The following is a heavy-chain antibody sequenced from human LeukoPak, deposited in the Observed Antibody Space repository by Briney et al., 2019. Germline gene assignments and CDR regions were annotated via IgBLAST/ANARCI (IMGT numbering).Heavy chain of an antibody. CDR3: ARRMHYGSGSPKLWYFDL. V-gene: IGHV4-39*07. CDR2: IYYSGST. CDR1: GGSISSSSYY. J-gene: IGHJ2*01. D-gene: IGHD3-10*01. Sequence: PSETLSLTCTVSGGSISSSSYYWGWIRQPPGKGLEWIGSIYYSGSTYYNPSLKSRVTISVDTSKNQFSLKLSSVTAADTAVYYCARRMHYGSGSPKLWYFDLWGRGTLVTVSS.